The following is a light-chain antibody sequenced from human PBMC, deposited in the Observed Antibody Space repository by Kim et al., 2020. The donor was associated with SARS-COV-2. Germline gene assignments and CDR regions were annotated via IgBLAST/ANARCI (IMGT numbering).Light chain of an antibody. J-gene: IGLJ2*01. CDR2: QDS. V-gene: IGLV3-1*01. Sequence: SYELTQPPSVSVSPGQTASITCSGDKLENKYACWYQQKPGQSPVLVIYQDSKRPSGIPERFSGSNSGNTATLTISGTQAMDEADYYCQAWETTVLFGGGT. CDR3: QAWETTVL. CDR1: KLENKY.